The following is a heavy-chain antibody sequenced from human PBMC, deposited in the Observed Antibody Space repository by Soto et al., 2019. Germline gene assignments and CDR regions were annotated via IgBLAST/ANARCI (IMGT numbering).Heavy chain of an antibody. CDR3: VRGRHITMFGGVSLEDGMDI. CDR1: GYTFTGYY. CDR2: INPKSGGT. V-gene: IGHV1-2*04. D-gene: IGHD3-3*01. J-gene: IGHJ6*02. Sequence: GASVKALCKTSGYTFTGYYMHWVRQAPGPGLEWMGWINPKSGGTNYAQMFQGWVTMTRDTSISTAYIELSRLRSDDTAVYYCVRGRHITMFGGVSLEDGMDIWGQGTTVTVSS.